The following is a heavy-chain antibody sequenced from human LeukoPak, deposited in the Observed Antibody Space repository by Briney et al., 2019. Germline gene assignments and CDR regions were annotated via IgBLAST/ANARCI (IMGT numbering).Heavy chain of an antibody. V-gene: IGHV4-61*02. CDR1: GGSISSGSYY. CDR2: IYTSGST. Sequence: PSETLSLTCTVSGGSISSGSYYWSWIRQPAGKGLEWIGRIYTSGSTNYNPSLKSRVTISVDTFKNQFSLKLSSVTAADTAVYYCARDYGGNPFDYWGQGTLVTVSS. J-gene: IGHJ4*02. D-gene: IGHD4-23*01. CDR3: ARDYGGNPFDY.